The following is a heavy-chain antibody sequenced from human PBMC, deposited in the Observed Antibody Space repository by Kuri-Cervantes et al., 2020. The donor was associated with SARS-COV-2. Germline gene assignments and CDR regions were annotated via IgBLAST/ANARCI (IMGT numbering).Heavy chain of an antibody. Sequence: SETLSLTCTVSGGSISSYYWSWIRQPPGKGLEWIGEINHSGSTNYNPSLKSRVTISVDTSKNQFSLKLSSVTAADTAVYYCARDRINPSVAGTRHEPWRGRNFDYWGQGTLVTVSS. D-gene: IGHD6-19*01. CDR3: ARDRINPSVAGTRHEPWRGRNFDY. J-gene: IGHJ4*02. V-gene: IGHV4-34*01. CDR1: GGSISSYY. CDR2: INHSGST.